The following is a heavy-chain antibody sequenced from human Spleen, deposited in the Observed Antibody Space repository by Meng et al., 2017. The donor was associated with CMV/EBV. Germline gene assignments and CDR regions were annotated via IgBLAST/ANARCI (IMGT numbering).Heavy chain of an antibody. CDR3: ASEDYQLLPDTYFGC. J-gene: IGHJ4*02. D-gene: IGHD2-2*01. V-gene: IGHV3-7*01. CDR2: IKQDGSEK. CDR1: GFTFSSYW. Sequence: SGFTFSSYWMRWVRQAPGKGLEWVANIKQDGSEKYYVDSVKGRFTISRDNAKDSLYLQMNSLRVEDTAVYYCASEDYQLLPDTYFGCWGQGTLVTVSS.